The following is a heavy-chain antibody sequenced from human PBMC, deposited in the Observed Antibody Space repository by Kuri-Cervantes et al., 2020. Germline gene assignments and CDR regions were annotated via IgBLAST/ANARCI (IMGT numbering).Heavy chain of an antibody. CDR1: GGSVSSGSYY. V-gene: IGHV4-61*01. CDR3: ARGGVAAAGTVTYYYYYGMDV. J-gene: IGHJ6*02. CDR2: IYYSGST. Sequence: SEALSLTCTVSGGSVSSGSYYWSWIRQPPGKGLEWIGYIYYSGSTNYNPSLKSRVTMTRDTSTSTVYMELSSLRSEDTAVYYCARGGVAAAGTVTYYYYYGMDVWGQGTTVTVSS. D-gene: IGHD6-13*01.